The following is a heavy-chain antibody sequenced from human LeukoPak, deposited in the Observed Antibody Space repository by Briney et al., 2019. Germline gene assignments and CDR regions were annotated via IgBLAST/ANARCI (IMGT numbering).Heavy chain of an antibody. D-gene: IGHD3-22*01. Sequence: GGSLRLSCAASGFTFSSYWMSWVRQAPGKGLEWVANIKQDGSEKYYVDSVKGRFTISRDNAKNSLYLQMNSLRAEDTAVYYCARDRYDTSVDGHWFFDLWGRGTLVTVSS. CDR2: IKQDGSEK. CDR1: GFTFSSYW. V-gene: IGHV3-7*01. J-gene: IGHJ2*01. CDR3: ARDRYDTSVDGHWFFDL.